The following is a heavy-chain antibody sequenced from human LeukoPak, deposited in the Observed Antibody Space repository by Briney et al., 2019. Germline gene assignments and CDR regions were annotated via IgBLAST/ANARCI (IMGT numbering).Heavy chain of an antibody. Sequence: SETLSLTCTVSGASIIDGDYYWSWIRQPPGKGLEWMGYIYSSGSTFYNPYFQSRLTISVDTSRNQFSLKLRSVIDADTAVYSCARTLVRGVLRGWFDPWGQGTLVIVSS. J-gene: IGHJ5*02. CDR1: GASIIDGDYY. D-gene: IGHD3-10*01. CDR2: IYSSGST. V-gene: IGHV4-30-4*01. CDR3: ARTLVRGVLRGWFDP.